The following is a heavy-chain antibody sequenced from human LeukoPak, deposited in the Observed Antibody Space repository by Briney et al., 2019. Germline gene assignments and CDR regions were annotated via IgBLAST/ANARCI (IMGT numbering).Heavy chain of an antibody. Sequence: ASVKVSCKASGFTFTDYNFSWVRQAPGQGLEWMGWISTYNGNTKYAQNLQGRVTMTTDTSTSTAYMELRSLRSDDTAVYYCARDLDWVFDLWGRGTLVTVPS. D-gene: IGHD3-9*01. CDR3: ARDLDWVFDL. CDR1: GFTFTDYN. J-gene: IGHJ2*01. V-gene: IGHV1-18*01. CDR2: ISTYNGNT.